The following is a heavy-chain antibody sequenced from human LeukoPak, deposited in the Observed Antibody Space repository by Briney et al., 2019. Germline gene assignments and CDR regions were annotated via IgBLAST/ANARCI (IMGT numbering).Heavy chain of an antibody. CDR2: INPNSGGT. Sequence: ASAKVSCKASGYTFTGYYMHWVRQAPGQGLAWMGWINPNSGGTNYAQKFQGRVTMTRDTSISTAYMELSRLRSDDTAVYYCARDPRSWILTGVADYWGQGTLVTVSS. V-gene: IGHV1-2*02. J-gene: IGHJ4*02. CDR3: ARDPRSWILTGVADY. D-gene: IGHD3-9*01. CDR1: GYTFTGYY.